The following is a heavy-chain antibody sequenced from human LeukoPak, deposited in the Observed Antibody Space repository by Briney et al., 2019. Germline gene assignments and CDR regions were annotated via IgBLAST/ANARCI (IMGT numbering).Heavy chain of an antibody. J-gene: IGHJ4*02. CDR2: ISSDGSIT. CDR1: GFTFSDYW. V-gene: IGHV3-74*01. CDR3: ARERRTEWLVQDY. D-gene: IGHD6-19*01. Sequence: GGSLRLSCAASGFTFSDYWMHWVRQAPGKGLVWVSRISSDGSITDYADSVKGRLTISRDNAKNTLYLQMNSLRAEDTAVYYCARERRTEWLVQDYWGQGALVTVSS.